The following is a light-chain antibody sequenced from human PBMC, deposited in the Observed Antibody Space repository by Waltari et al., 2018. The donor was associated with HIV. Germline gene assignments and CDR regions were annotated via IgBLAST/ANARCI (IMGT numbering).Light chain of an antibody. CDR3: NSYRSSTTPCV. CDR1: DVGGHNY. V-gene: IGLV2-14*01. Sequence: DVGGHNYVSWYQQHPGKAPKLLIYEVSNRPSGVSNRFSGSKSGNTASMTISGLQAEDEADYYCNSYRSSTTPCVFGTGTKVTVL. J-gene: IGLJ1*01. CDR2: EVS.